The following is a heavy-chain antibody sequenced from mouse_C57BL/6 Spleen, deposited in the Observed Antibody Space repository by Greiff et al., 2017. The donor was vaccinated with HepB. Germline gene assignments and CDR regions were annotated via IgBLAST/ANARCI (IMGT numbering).Heavy chain of an antibody. CDR1: GFTFSSYA. Sequence: EVQLVESGGGLVKPGGSLKLSCAASGFTFSSYAMSWVRQTPEKRLEWVATISDGGSYTYYPDNVKGRFTISRDNAKNNLYLQMSHLKSEDTAMYYCARRDYDGGYFDVWGTGTTVTVSS. CDR2: ISDGGSYT. D-gene: IGHD2-4*01. CDR3: ARRDYDGGYFDV. J-gene: IGHJ1*03. V-gene: IGHV5-4*03.